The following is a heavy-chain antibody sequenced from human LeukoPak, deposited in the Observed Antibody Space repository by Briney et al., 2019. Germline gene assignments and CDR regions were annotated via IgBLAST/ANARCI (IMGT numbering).Heavy chain of an antibody. CDR1: GFTLSSYW. V-gene: IGHV3-74*01. CDR3: VRGIQSWFNGMDV. J-gene: IGHJ6*02. CDR2: INSDGSNT. Sequence: RGSLRLSCAASGFTLSSYWMHWVRQVPGKGLVWVSRINSDGSNTRYADSVKGRFTVSRDNAKNTLFLQMNSLRTEDTAVYYCVRGIQSWFNGMDVWGQGTTVTVSS. D-gene: IGHD3-10*01.